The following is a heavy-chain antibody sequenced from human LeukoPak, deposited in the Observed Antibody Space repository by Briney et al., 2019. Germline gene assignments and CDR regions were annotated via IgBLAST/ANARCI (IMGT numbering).Heavy chain of an antibody. CDR1: GGSISSSSYY. CDR2: IYYSGST. J-gene: IGHJ4*02. Sequence: PSETLSLTCTVSGGSISSSSYYWGWIRQPPGKGLEWIGSIYYSGSTYYNPSLKSRVTISVDTSKNQFSLELSSVTAADTAVYYCARGYCGGDCYMVYWGQGTLVTVSS. V-gene: IGHV4-39*01. D-gene: IGHD2-21*02. CDR3: ARGYCGGDCYMVY.